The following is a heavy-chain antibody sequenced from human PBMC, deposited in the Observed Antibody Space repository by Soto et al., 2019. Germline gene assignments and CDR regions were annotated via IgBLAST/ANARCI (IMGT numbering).Heavy chain of an antibody. CDR2: IYYSGST. Sequence: SETLSLTCTVSGGSISSSSYYWGWIRQPPGKGLEWIGSIYYSGSTYYNPSLKSRVTISVDTSKNQFSLKLTSVAAADTAVYYCARYELYYYYGMDVWGQGTTVTVSS. D-gene: IGHD1-7*01. V-gene: IGHV4-39*01. J-gene: IGHJ6*02. CDR1: GGSISSSSYY. CDR3: ARYELYYYYGMDV.